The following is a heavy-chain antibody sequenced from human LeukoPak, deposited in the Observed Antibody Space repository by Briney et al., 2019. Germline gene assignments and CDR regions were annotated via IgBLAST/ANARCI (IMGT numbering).Heavy chain of an antibody. J-gene: IGHJ3*02. CDR1: GGSISSYY. D-gene: IGHD3-3*01. V-gene: IGHV4-59*01. CDR2: IYYSGST. Sequence: SETLSLTCTVSGGSISSYYWSWIRQPPGKGLEWIGYIYYSGSTNYNPSLKSRVTISVDTSKNQFSLKLSSVTAADTAVYYCARVHYDFWSGPIDAFDIWGQGTMVTVSS. CDR3: ARVHYDFWSGPIDAFDI.